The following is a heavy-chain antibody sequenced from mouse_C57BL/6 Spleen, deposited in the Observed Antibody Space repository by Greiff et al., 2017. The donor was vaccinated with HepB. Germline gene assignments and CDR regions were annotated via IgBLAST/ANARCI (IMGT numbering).Heavy chain of an antibody. CDR3: ARTGDYSNPWFAY. CDR2: IDPSDSYT. V-gene: IGHV1-69*01. Sequence: QVQLQQPGAELVMPGASVKLSCKASGYTFTSYWMHWVKQRPGQGLEWIGEIDPSDSYTNYNQKFKGKSTLTVDKSSSTAYMQLSSLTSVDSAVYYCARTGDYSNPWFAYWGQGPLVTVSA. D-gene: IGHD2-5*01. CDR1: GYTFTSYW. J-gene: IGHJ3*01.